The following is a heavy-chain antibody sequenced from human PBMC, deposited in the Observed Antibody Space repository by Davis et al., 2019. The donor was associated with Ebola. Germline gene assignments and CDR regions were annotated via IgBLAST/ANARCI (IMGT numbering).Heavy chain of an antibody. Sequence: GESLKISCTASGFSFSYTWMSWVRQAPGKGLEWVGRIRSRPDGGAIDYAAPVKGRFTISRDDSENTLYLQMNGLQTEDTAVYYCTTAPCSGHCTSTTPDYWGQGTLVTVSS. D-gene: IGHD2-2*01. CDR1: GFSFSYTW. J-gene: IGHJ4*02. CDR2: IRSRPDGGAI. CDR3: TTAPCSGHCTSTTPDY. V-gene: IGHV3-15*01.